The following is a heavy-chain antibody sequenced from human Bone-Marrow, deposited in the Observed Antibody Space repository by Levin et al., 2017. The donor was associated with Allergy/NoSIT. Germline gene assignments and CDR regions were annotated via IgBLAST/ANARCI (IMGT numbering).Heavy chain of an antibody. CDR2: IIPIFDTP. D-gene: IGHD5-12*01. CDR3: TGAGCTKTKCYEGVVDF. V-gene: IGHV1-69*13. CDR1: GGTFRRYG. J-gene: IGHJ4*02. Sequence: SVKVSCKASGGTFRRYGISWVRQAPGQGLEWMGGIIPIFDTPNYAQKFQGRVTITADESASTAYMELSSLTSEDTAVYYCTGAGCTKTKCYEGVVDFWGQGTLVTVSS.